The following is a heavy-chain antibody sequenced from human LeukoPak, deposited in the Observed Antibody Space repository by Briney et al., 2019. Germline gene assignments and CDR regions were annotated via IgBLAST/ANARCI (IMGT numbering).Heavy chain of an antibody. CDR3: ARDATIVVVPAAIWTGYYYMDV. CDR2: IYYNGDT. V-gene: IGHV4-59*01. Sequence: SETLSLTCTVSGDSISSSYWDWIRQPPGRGLEWIGYIYYNGDTNYNPSLKSRVTISVDTSKNQFSLKLSSVTAADTAVYYCARDATIVVVPAAIWTGYYYMDVWGKGTTVTVSS. J-gene: IGHJ6*03. CDR1: GDSISSSY. D-gene: IGHD2-2*02.